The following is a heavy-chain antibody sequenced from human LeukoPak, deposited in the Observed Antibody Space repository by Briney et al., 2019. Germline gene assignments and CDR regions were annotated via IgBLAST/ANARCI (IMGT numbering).Heavy chain of an antibody. Sequence: GRSLRLSCAASGFTFSSYAMHWVRQAPGKGLEWVAVISHDGSNKYYADSVKGRFTISRDNSKNTLYLQMNSLRAEDTAVYYCARDLSAAGSPDYWGQGTLVTVSS. V-gene: IGHV3-30-3*01. D-gene: IGHD6-13*01. J-gene: IGHJ4*02. CDR1: GFTFSSYA. CDR3: ARDLSAAGSPDY. CDR2: ISHDGSNK.